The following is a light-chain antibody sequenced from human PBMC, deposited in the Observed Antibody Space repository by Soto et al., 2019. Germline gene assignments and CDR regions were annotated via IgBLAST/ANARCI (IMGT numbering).Light chain of an antibody. CDR2: GAS. CDR1: QTISSNY. V-gene: IGKV3-20*01. CDR3: QQYGSSLPIT. J-gene: IGKJ5*01. Sequence: EIVLTQSPGTLSLSPGERATLSCRASQTISSNYLAWYQQKPGQAPRLLIYGASSRATGIPDRFSGGGSGTEFTLTISRLEPADFAVYYCQQYGSSLPITFGQGTRLDIK.